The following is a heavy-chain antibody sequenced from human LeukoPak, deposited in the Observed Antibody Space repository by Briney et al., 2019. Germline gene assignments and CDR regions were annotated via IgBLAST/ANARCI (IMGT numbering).Heavy chain of an antibody. CDR2: INAGNGNT. CDR3: ARLYCSGGSCCAFDI. D-gene: IGHD2-15*01. V-gene: IGHV1-3*01. CDR1: GYTFTSYD. J-gene: IGHJ3*02. Sequence: ASVKVSCKASGYTFTSYDINWVRQAPGQRLEWMGWINAGNGNTKYSQKFQGRVTITRDTSASTAYMELSSLRSEDTAVYYCARLYCSGGSCCAFDIWGQGTMVTVSS.